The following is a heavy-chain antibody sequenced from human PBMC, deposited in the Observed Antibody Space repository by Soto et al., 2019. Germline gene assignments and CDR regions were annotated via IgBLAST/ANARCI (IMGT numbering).Heavy chain of an antibody. Sequence: SETLSLTCTVSGGSISSYYWSWIRQPPGKGLEWIGYIYYSGSTNYNPSLKSRVTISVDTSKNQFSLKLSSVTAADTAVYYCASGVFDYDSSGYLEAPYYDYWGQGTLVTVSS. D-gene: IGHD3-22*01. CDR2: IYYSGST. V-gene: IGHV4-59*01. J-gene: IGHJ4*02. CDR3: ASGVFDYDSSGYLEAPYYDY. CDR1: GGSISSYY.